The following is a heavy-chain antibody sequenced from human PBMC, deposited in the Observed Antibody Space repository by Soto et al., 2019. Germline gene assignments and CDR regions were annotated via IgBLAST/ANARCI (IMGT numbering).Heavy chain of an antibody. CDR1: GGSFSGYY. D-gene: IGHD3-3*01. CDR2: INHSGST. CDR3: ARAPPAFGVAFYYYMDV. V-gene: IGHV4-34*01. J-gene: IGHJ6*03. Sequence: PSETLSLTCAVYGGSFSGYYWSWIRQPPGKGQEWIGEINHSGSTNYNPSLKSRVTISVDTSKNQFSLKLSSVTAADTAVYYCARAPPAFGVAFYYYMDVWGKGATVTVSS.